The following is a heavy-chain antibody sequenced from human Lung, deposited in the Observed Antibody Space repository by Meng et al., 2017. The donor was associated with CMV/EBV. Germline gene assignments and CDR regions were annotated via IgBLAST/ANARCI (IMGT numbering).Heavy chain of an antibody. CDR3: ARKVFRASDAFDI. J-gene: IGHJ3*02. CDR2: INSKIGDA. Sequence: SXXVSXXASGYTVTGYYLHWVRQAPGQGLEWMGWINSKIGDANYTQKFQGRVTVTRDTSISTAYMELKRLTYDDTAVYFCARKVFRASDAFDIWGQGTMVTVAS. V-gene: IGHV1-2*02. CDR1: GYTVTGYY.